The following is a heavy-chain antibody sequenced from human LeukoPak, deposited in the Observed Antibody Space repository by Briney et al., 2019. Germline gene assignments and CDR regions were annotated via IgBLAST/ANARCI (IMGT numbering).Heavy chain of an antibody. CDR3: TKEPLYCGGDCYGPFDY. Sequence: GGSLRLSCAASGFTFSSYATSWVRQAPGKGLEWVSAISGSGGSIYYADSVKGRFTIARDNSKNTLYLQMKSLRAEDTAVYYCTKEPLYCGGDCYGPFDYWGQGTLVTVSS. J-gene: IGHJ4*02. V-gene: IGHV3-23*01. D-gene: IGHD2-21*02. CDR2: ISGSGGSI. CDR1: GFTFSSYA.